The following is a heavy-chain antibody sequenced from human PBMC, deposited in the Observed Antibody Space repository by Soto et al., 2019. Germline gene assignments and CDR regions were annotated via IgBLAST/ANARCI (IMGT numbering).Heavy chain of an antibody. CDR1: GYTFTGYY. J-gene: IGHJ4*02. Sequence: GASVKVSCKASGYTFTGYYVHWVRQAPGQGLEWMGWINPNSGDTYLAQKFQGRVTMTRDTSISTAYMELSRLRSDDTAVYYCARGGRYYYDSSGHFDYWGQGALVTVSS. D-gene: IGHD3-22*01. CDR3: ARGGRYYYDSSGHFDY. CDR2: INPNSGDT. V-gene: IGHV1-2*02.